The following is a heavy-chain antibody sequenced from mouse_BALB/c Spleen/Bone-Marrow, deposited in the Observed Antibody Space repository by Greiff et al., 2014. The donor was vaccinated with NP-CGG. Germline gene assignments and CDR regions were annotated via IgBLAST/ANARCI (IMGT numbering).Heavy chain of an antibody. V-gene: IGHV2-6-5*01. CDR3: AKIYYDFDGFAH. D-gene: IGHD2-4*01. J-gene: IGHJ3*01. Sequence: QVQLKESGPGLVAPSQSLSITCTVSGFSLTDYGVSWIRQPPGKGLEWLGVIWGVGTTYYNSALKSRLSISKDNSKNQVFLKMNSLQTDDTAIYYCAKIYYDFDGFAHWGQGTLVTVSA. CDR1: GFSLTDYG. CDR2: IWGVGTT.